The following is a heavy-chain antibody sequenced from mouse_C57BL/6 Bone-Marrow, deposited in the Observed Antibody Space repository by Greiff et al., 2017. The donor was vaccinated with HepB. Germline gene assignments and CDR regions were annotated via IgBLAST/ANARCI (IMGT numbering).Heavy chain of an antibody. Sequence: DVMLVESGGGLVQPGGSLSLSCAASGFTFTDYYMSWVRQPPGKALEWLGFIRNKANGYTTEYSASVKGRFTISRDNSQSILYLQMNALRAEDSATYYCARSPQHGGFAYWGQGTLVTVSA. CDR1: GFTFTDYY. CDR3: ARSPQHGGFAY. J-gene: IGHJ3*01. V-gene: IGHV7-3*01. CDR2: IRNKANGYTT.